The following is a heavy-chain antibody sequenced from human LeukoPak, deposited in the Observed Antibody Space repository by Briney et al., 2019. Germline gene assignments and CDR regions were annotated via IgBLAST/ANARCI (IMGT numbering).Heavy chain of an antibody. CDR2: INHSGST. Sequence: SETLSLTCAVYGGSFSGHYWSWIRQPPGKGLEWIGEINHSGSTNYNPSLKSRLTISVDTSKNQFSLKLSSVTAADTAVYYCARGRTGYHLLPTKKDYSYYYVDVWDKGTTVTVSS. CDR3: ARGRTGYHLLPTKKDYSYYYVDV. J-gene: IGHJ6*03. V-gene: IGHV4-34*01. CDR1: GGSFSGHY. D-gene: IGHD2-2*01.